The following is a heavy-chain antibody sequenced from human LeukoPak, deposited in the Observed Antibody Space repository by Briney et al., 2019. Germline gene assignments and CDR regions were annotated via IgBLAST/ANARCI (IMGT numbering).Heavy chain of an antibody. CDR3: ARVTKYDNSRNNYYMDG. Sequence: SETLSLTCTVCDGSTTGTRYYWGWFRQTPGKGPEWIVNINYRGAVYYNPSLRSRATISLDTSKNQFPLRLTSVTAADTAVYFCARVTKYDNSRNNYYMDGWGKGTTVTVSS. CDR1: DGSTTGTRYY. V-gene: IGHV4-39*06. J-gene: IGHJ6*03. D-gene: IGHD4-17*01. CDR2: INYRGAV.